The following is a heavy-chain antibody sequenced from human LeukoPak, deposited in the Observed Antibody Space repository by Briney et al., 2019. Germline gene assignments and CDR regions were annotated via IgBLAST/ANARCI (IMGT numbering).Heavy chain of an antibody. Sequence: GGSLRLSCTASGFTFGDYAMSWFRQAPGKGLEYISVIYSAGITFYADSVKGRFIISRDESENKVYLQMNSLRAEDTAVYYCARDIRQVGARGWGQGTLVVVSS. V-gene: IGHV3-66*01. D-gene: IGHD1-26*01. CDR3: ARDIRQVGARG. J-gene: IGHJ4*02. CDR2: IYSAGIT. CDR1: GFTFGDYA.